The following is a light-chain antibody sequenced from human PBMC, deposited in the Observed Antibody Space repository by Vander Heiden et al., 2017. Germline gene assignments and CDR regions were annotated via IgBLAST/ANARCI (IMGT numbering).Light chain of an antibody. J-gene: IGKJ4*01. CDR1: QYIDVY. V-gene: IGKV1-39*01. CDR2: AAS. Sequence: DIHMTQSPSSLSASAGDRVTISCRTSQYIDVYLNWYQQTPGKAPKLLIYAASHLMTGVPARFSGSGSVTDFTLTINGLQPEDFATYYCQQSYTNPRTFGGGTRVEIK. CDR3: QQSYTNPRT.